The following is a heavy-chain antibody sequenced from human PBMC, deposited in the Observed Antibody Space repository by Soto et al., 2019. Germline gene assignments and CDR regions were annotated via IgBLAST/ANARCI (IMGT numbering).Heavy chain of an antibody. CDR3: AKDQDYYGSGGMDV. V-gene: IGHV3-30*18. CDR1: GFTFSSYG. Sequence: GGSLRLSCAASGFTFSSYGMHWVRQAPGKGLEWVAVISYDGSNKYYADSVKGRFTISRDNSKNTLYLQMNSLRAEDTAVYYCAKDQDYYGSGGMDVWGQGTTVTVSS. CDR2: ISYDGSNK. J-gene: IGHJ6*02. D-gene: IGHD3-10*01.